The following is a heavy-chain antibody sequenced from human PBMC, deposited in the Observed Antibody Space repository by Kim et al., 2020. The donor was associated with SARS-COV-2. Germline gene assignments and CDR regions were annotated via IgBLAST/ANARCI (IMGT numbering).Heavy chain of an antibody. J-gene: IGHJ4*02. CDR3: ASKRRGSMNYFDY. Sequence: SETLSLTCTVSGGSISSGGYYWSWIRQHPGKGLEWIGYIYYSGSTYYNPSLKSRVTISVDTSKNQFSLKLSSVTAADTAVYYCASKRRGSMNYFDYWGQGTLVTVSS. CDR1: GGSISSGGYY. V-gene: IGHV4-31*03. CDR2: IYYSGST. D-gene: IGHD6-25*01.